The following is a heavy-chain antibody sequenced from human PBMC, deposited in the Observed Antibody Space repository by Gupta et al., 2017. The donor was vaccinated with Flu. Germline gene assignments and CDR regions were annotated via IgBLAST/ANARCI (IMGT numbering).Heavy chain of an antibody. CDR1: SFV. CDR2: IGGGGGGI. Sequence: SFVLSWVRQAPGKGLEWVSVIGGGGGGIYYADSVRGRFTISRDNSKDTLYLQMNNLRAEDTAIYYCVRGDRFSGWDNWGRGTLVTVSS. CDR3: VRGDRFSGWDN. V-gene: IGHV3-23*01. D-gene: IGHD6-19*01. J-gene: IGHJ4*02.